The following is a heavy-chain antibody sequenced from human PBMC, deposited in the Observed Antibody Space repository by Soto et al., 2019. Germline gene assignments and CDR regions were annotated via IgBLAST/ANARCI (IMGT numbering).Heavy chain of an antibody. V-gene: IGHV3-9*01. Sequence: EVQLVESGGGLVQPGRSLRLSCAASGFTFDDYAMHWVRQAPGKGLEWVSGISWNSGSIGYADSVKGRFTISRDNAKNSLYLQMNSLRAEDTALYYCAKDRYSWGEFPDIWGQGPMVTVSS. CDR3: AKDRYSWGEFPDI. CDR1: GFTFDDYA. J-gene: IGHJ3*02. D-gene: IGHD1-1*01. CDR2: ISWNSGSI.